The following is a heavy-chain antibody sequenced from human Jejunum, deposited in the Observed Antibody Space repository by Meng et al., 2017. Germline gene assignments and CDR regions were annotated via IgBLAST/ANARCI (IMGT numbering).Heavy chain of an antibody. CDR1: AYTFTTDS. CDR2: ISAYNGST. J-gene: IGHJ3*02. D-gene: IGHD3-22*01. Sequence: ASVKVSCKASAYTFTTDSLRWVRQAPGQGLEWMGWISAYNGSTKNAQTLQGRVVMTTDTSTSIAYMELRRLRSDDTAVDDCARDLDPDGWATISMIVVVINDTFDMWGQGTMVTVSS. V-gene: IGHV1-18*01. CDR3: ARDLDPDGWATISMIVVVINDTFDM.